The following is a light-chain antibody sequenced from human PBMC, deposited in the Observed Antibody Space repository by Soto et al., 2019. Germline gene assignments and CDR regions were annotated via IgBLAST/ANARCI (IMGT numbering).Light chain of an antibody. Sequence: QSALTQPASVSGSPGQSITLSCSGSSSDIGAWNYVSWYQQHPGNAPKLIIYEVTNRPSGVSDRFSGSKSGNTASLTISGLQAEDEANYHCASYTTSTTWVFGGGTKLTVL. V-gene: IGLV2-14*03. CDR1: SSDIGAWNY. CDR2: EVT. CDR3: ASYTTSTTWV. J-gene: IGLJ3*02.